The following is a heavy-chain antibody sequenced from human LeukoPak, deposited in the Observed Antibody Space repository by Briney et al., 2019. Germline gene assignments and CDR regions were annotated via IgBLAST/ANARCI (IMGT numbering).Heavy chain of an antibody. CDR2: IHYSGRP. D-gene: IGHD3-16*01. CDR3: ARFGVDYDMDV. J-gene: IGHJ6*02. CDR1: GGSISGHH. V-gene: IGHV4-59*11. Sequence: PSETLSLTCTVSGGSISGHHWTWIRQPPGKGLEWIGQIHYSGRPDYNPSLKSRVTISVDTSKNQLSLKVTSVTGADTAVYYCARFGVDYDMDVWGQGTTVTVSS.